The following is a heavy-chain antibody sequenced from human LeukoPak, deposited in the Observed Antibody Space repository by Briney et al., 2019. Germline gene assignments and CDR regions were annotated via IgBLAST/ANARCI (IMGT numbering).Heavy chain of an antibody. CDR2: ISYDGSNK. D-gene: IGHD3-10*01. V-gene: IGHV3-30*18. CDR1: GFTFSSYG. CDR3: AKGSDTMVRGAKYFQH. J-gene: IGHJ1*01. Sequence: GGSLRLSCAASGFTFSSYGMHWVRQAPGKGLEWVAVISYDGSNKYYADSVKGRFTISRDNSKNTLYLQMNSLRAEDTAVYYCAKGSDTMVRGAKYFQHWGQGTLVTVSS.